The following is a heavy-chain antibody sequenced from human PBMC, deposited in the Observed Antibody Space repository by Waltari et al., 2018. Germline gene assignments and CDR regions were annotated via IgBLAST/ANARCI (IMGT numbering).Heavy chain of an antibody. CDR1: GGSISSYY. CDR2: IYTSGST. V-gene: IGHV4-4*07. CDR3: ARDRQLVDYYYYMDV. J-gene: IGHJ6*03. Sequence: QVQLQESGPGLVKPSETLSLNCTVSGGSISSYYWSWIRQPAGKGLEWIGRIYTSGSTNYNPSLKSRVTMSVDTSKNQFSLKLSSVTAADTAVYYCARDRQLVDYYYYMDVWGKGTTVTISS. D-gene: IGHD6-6*01.